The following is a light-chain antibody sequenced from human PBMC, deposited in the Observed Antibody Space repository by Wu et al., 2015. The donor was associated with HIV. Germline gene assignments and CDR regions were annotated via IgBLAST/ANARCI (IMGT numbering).Light chain of an antibody. V-gene: IGKV3-20*01. J-gene: IGKJ2*02. CDR1: QNVDNR. Sequence: EVVLTQSPVAVSVSPGGRVTLSCRASQNVDNRLAWYQQRPGHSPRLLISGASTRAAGVADRVTGGGSGTVFTLTISRLEPEDFAVFYCQQFGFSPRTFGQGTRVEIK. CDR2: GAS. CDR3: QQFGFSPRT.